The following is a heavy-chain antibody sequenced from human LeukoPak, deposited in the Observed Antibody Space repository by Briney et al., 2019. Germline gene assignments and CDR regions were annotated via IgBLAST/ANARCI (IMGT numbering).Heavy chain of an antibody. D-gene: IGHD6-13*01. CDR1: GGSISSYY. V-gene: IGHV4-34*01. Sequence: SETLSLTCTVSGGSISSYYWSWIRQPPGKGLEWIGEINHSGSTNYNPSLKSRVTISVDTSKNQFSLKLSSVTAADTAVYYCARAPRKGIAAAGGGRYNWFDPWGQGTLVTVSS. J-gene: IGHJ5*02. CDR2: INHSGST. CDR3: ARAPRKGIAAAGGGRYNWFDP.